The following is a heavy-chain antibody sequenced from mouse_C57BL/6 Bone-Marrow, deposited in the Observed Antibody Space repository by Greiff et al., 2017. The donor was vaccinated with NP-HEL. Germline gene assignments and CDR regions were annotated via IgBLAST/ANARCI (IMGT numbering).Heavy chain of an antibody. D-gene: IGHD1-1*01. V-gene: IGHV1-64*01. CDR2: IHPNSGST. Sequence: VQLQQPGAELVKPGASVKLSCKASGYTFTSYWMPWVKQRPGQGLEWIGMIHPNSGSTNYNEKFKSKATLTVDKSSSTAYMQLSSLTSEDSAVYYCAREGVLLRYFDYWGQGTTLTVSS. CDR1: GYTFTSYW. CDR3: AREGVLLRYFDY. J-gene: IGHJ2*01.